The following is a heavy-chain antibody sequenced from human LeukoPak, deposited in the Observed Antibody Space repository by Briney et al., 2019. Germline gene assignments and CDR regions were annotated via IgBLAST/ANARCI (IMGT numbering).Heavy chain of an antibody. CDR1: GFTFSDAW. Sequence: GGSLRLSCAASGFTFSDAWMSWVRQAPGKGLEWVGRFKSATDGGTTDYTASVQGRFPISRDDSKNTLYLQMNSLKIEDTAVYYCTTEGANWGQGTPVTVSS. CDR3: TTEGAN. J-gene: IGHJ4*02. V-gene: IGHV3-15*01. D-gene: IGHD4/OR15-4a*01. CDR2: FKSATDGGTT.